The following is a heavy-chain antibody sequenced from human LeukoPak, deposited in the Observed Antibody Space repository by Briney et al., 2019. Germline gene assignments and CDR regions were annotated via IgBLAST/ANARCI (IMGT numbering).Heavy chain of an antibody. CDR3: ARGHKQLWLRGNYFDY. V-gene: IGHV4-34*01. CDR2: INHSGST. D-gene: IGHD5-18*01. J-gene: IGHJ4*02. Sequence: SETLSLTCAVYGGSFSGYYWSWIRQPPGKGLEWIGEINHSGSTNYNPSLKSRVTISVDTSKNQFSLKLSSVTAADTAVYYCARGHKQLWLRGNYFDYWGQGTLVTVSS. CDR1: GGSFSGYY.